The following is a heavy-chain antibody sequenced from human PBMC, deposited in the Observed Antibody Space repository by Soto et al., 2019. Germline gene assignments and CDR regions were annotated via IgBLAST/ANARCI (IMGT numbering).Heavy chain of an antibody. Sequence: GASVKVSCKASGGTFSSYAISWVRQAPGQGLEWMGGIIPIFGTANYAQKFQGRVTITAGKSTSTAYMELSSLRSEDTAVYYCARDRDGYNPPAAFDIWGQGTMVTVSS. CDR2: IIPIFGTA. CDR3: ARDRDGYNPPAAFDI. D-gene: IGHD5-12*01. CDR1: GGTFSSYA. V-gene: IGHV1-69*06. J-gene: IGHJ3*02.